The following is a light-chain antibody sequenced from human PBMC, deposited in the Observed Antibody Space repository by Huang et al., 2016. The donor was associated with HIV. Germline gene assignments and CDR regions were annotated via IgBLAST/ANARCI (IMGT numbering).Light chain of an antibody. Sequence: ETVMTQSPVTLSVSPGDRASLSVRSSQIVSSHLAWYQQKPGQAPRLLIYAASTRATGVPARFSGSGAGTEFTLTISTLHSEDSAVYYCQQYNDFRSTFGPGTRVEIK. CDR2: AAS. CDR1: QIVSSH. J-gene: IGKJ3*01. CDR3: QQYNDFRST. V-gene: IGKV3-15*01.